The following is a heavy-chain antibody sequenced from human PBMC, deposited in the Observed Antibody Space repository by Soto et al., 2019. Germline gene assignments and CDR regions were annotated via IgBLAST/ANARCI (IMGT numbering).Heavy chain of an antibody. J-gene: IGHJ4*02. CDR2: ISGTSDYI. CDR1: GFTFSISS. D-gene: IGHD3-22*01. Sequence: GGSLRLSCAASGFTFSISSMNWVRQAPGKGLEWVSSISGTSDYISYADSVKGRFTISRDNAKNSLYLQMNSLRTEDTAVYYCAKLLYHYDSSGFTADYWGQGTQVTVSS. CDR3: AKLLYHYDSSGFTADY. V-gene: IGHV3-21*01.